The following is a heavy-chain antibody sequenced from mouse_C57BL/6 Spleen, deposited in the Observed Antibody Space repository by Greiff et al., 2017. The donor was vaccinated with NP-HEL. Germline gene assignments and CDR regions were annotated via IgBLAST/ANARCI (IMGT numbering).Heavy chain of an antibody. V-gene: IGHV6-3*01. D-gene: IGHD2-4*01. Sequence: EVQLVESGGGLVQPGGSMKLSCVASGFTFSNYWMNWVRQSPEKGLEWVAQIRLKSDNYASHYAESVKGRFTISRDDTKSSVYLKMNNLRAEDTGIYYCAATLDYDVVYYAMDYWGQGTSVTVSS. CDR1: GFTFSNYW. J-gene: IGHJ4*01. CDR2: IRLKSDNYAS. CDR3: AATLDYDVVYYAMDY.